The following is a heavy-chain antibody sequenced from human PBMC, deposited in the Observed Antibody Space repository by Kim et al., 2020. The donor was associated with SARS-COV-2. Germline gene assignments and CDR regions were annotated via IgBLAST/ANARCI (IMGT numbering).Heavy chain of an antibody. CDR2: ISGSGGST. V-gene: IGHV3-23*01. J-gene: IGHJ6*01. Sequence: GGSLRLSCAASGFTFISYAMTWVRQAPGKGLEWVSAISGSGGSTYYADSVKGRFTISRDNSRKTRYLQMNSLRAEYTARDYFAKGGAMENDYNDG. CDR1: GFTFISYA. CDR3: AKGGAMENDYNDG. D-gene: IGHD1-1*01.